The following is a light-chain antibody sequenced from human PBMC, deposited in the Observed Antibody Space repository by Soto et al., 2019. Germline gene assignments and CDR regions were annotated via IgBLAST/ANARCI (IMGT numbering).Light chain of an antibody. J-gene: IGLJ1*01. CDR3: SSYAGSSTYV. V-gene: IGLV2-8*01. CDR1: SSDVGGYNY. Sequence: QSVLTQPPSASGSPGQSVTISCTGTSSDVGGYNYVAWFQQHPGKAPKLMIYEVTKRPSGVPDRFSGSKSGNTASLTVSGLQAEDEADYYCSSYAGSSTYVFGDGNKVTV. CDR2: EVT.